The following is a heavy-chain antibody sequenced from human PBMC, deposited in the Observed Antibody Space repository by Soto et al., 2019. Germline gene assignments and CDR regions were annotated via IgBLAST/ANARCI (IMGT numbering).Heavy chain of an antibody. V-gene: IGHV1-69*06. J-gene: IGHJ5*02. CDR1: GGTFSSYA. CDR2: IIPIFGTA. D-gene: IGHD3-9*01. Sequence: GASVKVSCKASGGTFSSYAISWVRQAPGQGLEWMGGIIPIFGTANYAQKFQGRVTITADKSTSTAYMELSSLRSEDTAVYYCARGRGVDYDILRTSNNWFDPWGQGTLVTVSS. CDR3: ARGRGVDYDILRTSNNWFDP.